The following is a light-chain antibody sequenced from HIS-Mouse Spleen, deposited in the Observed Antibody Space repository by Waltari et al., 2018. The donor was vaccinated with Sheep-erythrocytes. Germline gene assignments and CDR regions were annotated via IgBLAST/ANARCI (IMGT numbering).Light chain of an antibody. Sequence: QSVLTQPPSVSAAPGQKVTISCSGSSSNIGNTYVSWYQQLPGTAPKLLIYDNNKRPSGIPARFSGSKSGTSATLGITGLQTGDEADYYCGTWDSSLSAGVFGGGTKLTVL. V-gene: IGLV1-51*01. J-gene: IGLJ2*01. CDR1: SSNIGNTY. CDR2: DNN. CDR3: GTWDSSLSAGV.